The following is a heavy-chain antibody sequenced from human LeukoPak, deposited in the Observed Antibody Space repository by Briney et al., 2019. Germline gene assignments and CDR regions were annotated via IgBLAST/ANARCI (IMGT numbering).Heavy chain of an antibody. D-gene: IGHD3-22*01. J-gene: IGHJ3*02. Sequence: GGSLRLSCAASGFTFSTFEMNWVRQAPGEGLEWVSFISSSGSLMYYADSVKGRFTISRDNAKNSLYLQMNSLSAEDTAVYFCARQTYYYDSSGYYFRGAFDIWGQGTVVTVSS. CDR3: ARQTYYYDSSGYYFRGAFDI. V-gene: IGHV3-48*03. CDR1: GFTFSTFE. CDR2: ISSSGSLM.